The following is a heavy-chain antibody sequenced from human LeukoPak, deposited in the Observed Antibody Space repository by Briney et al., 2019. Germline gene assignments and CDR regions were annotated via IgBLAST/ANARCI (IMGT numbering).Heavy chain of an antibody. J-gene: IGHJ4*02. CDR1: GGSISSSSYY. CDR3: AICPMRYFDY. CDR2: IYYSGST. Sequence: PSETLSLTCTVSGGSISSSSYYWGWIRQPPGKGLEWIGSIYYSGSTYYNPSLKSRVTISVDTSKNQFSLKLSSVTAADTAVYYCAICPMRYFDYWGQGTLVTVSS. V-gene: IGHV4-39*07.